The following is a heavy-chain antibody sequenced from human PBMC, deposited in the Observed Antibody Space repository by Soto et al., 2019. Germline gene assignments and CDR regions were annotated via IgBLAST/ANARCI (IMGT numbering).Heavy chain of an antibody. D-gene: IGHD6-19*01. Sequence: SVKVSCKASGGTFSSYAISWVRQAPGQGLEWMGGIIPIFGTANYAQKFQGRGTITADESTSTAYMELSSLRSEDTAVYYCAKDLSRSGHLTGFINYFDYWGQGTLVTVSS. CDR2: IIPIFGTA. J-gene: IGHJ4*02. CDR3: AKDLSRSGHLTGFINYFDY. CDR1: GGTFSSYA. V-gene: IGHV1-69*13.